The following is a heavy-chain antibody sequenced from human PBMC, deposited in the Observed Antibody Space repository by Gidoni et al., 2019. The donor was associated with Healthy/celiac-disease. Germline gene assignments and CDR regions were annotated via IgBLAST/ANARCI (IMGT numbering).Heavy chain of an antibody. CDR1: GFTVSRNY. CDR3: ARVAPAYCGGDCYSGAFDI. Sequence: EVQLVESGGGLVQPGGSLRLSCAASGFTVSRNYMSWVRQAPGKGLEWVSVIYSGGSTYYADSVKGRFTISRDNSKNTLYLQMNSLRAEDTAVYYCARVAPAYCGGDCYSGAFDIWGQGTMVTVSS. CDR2: IYSGGST. J-gene: IGHJ3*02. D-gene: IGHD2-21*02. V-gene: IGHV3-66*01.